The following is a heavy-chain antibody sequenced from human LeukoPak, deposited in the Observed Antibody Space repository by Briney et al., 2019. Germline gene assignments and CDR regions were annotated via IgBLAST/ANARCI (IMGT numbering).Heavy chain of an antibody. CDR3: ARRSGSGWYSYYFDY. D-gene: IGHD6-19*01. J-gene: IGHJ4*02. CDR2: IYPGDSGT. V-gene: IGHV5-51*01. Sequence: GESLKISCKGSGYSFTSYWIGWVRQMPGKGLEWMGIIYPGDSGTRYSPSFQGQVTISADKSISTAYLQWSSLKASDTAMYYCARRSGSGWYSYYFDYWGQGTLVTVSS. CDR1: GYSFTSYW.